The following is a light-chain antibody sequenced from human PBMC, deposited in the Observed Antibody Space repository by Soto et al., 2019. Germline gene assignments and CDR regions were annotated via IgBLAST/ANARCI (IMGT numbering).Light chain of an antibody. CDR3: QQCGSSPS. CDR2: DTP. Sequence: EIVLTQSPGPLSLSPGERATLSCRASQSVSSSYLAWYQQKPGQAPRLLIYDTPSRATGIPDRFSGSGSGTDVTLAISRLEPEDFAVYYCQQCGSSPSFGQGTKVELK. J-gene: IGKJ1*01. V-gene: IGKV3-20*01. CDR1: QSVSSSY.